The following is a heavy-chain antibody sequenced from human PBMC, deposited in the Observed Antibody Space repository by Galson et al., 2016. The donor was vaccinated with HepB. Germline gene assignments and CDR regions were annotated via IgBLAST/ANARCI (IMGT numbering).Heavy chain of an antibody. V-gene: IGHV3-33*01. CDR2: IRYDGSNK. CDR1: GFTFSSYG. Sequence: SLRLSCAAFGFTFSSYGMHWVRQAPGKGLEWVAFIRYDGSNKYYADSVKGRFTISRDTSKNTLNLQMNSLRAEDTAVYYCARPHVAMVTGYYYGMDVWGQGTTVTVSS. D-gene: IGHD5-18*01. CDR3: ARPHVAMVTGYYYGMDV. J-gene: IGHJ6*02.